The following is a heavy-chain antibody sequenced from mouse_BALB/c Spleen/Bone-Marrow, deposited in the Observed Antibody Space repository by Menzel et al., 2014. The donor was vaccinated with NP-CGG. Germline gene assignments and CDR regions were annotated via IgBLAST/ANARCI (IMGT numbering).Heavy chain of an antibody. CDR3: ARDWDGYYFDY. CDR1: GYSITSGYY. D-gene: IGHD2-3*01. V-gene: IGHV3-6*02. J-gene: IGHJ2*01. Sequence: EVQLQQSGPGLVKPSQSLSLTCSVTGYSITSGYYWNWIRQFPGNKPEWMGYISYDGSNNYNPSLKNRISITRDTSKNQFFLKLNSVTTEDTATYYCARDWDGYYFDYWGQGTTLTVSS. CDR2: ISYDGSN.